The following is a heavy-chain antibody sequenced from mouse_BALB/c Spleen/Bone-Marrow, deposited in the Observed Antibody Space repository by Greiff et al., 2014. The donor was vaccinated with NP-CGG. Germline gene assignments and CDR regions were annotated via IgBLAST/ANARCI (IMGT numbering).Heavy chain of an antibody. CDR1: GYTFTTYW. Sequence: VKLLESGAELAKPGASVKLSCKASGYTFTTYWIHWVKQRPGQGLEWIGYINPSTGNTEYNQKFQDRATLTADKSSSTPYMQLSSLTSEDSAGYYWARGLRDWYFDVWGAGTTVTVSS. J-gene: IGHJ1*01. D-gene: IGHD2-4*01. CDR2: INPSTGNT. V-gene: IGHV1-7*01. CDR3: ARGLRDWYFDV.